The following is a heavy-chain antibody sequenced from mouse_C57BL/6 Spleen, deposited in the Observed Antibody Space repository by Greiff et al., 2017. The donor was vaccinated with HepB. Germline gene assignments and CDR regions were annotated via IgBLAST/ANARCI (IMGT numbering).Heavy chain of an antibody. Sequence: QVQLQQSGAELARPGASVKLSCKASGYTFTSYGLSWVKQSTGQGLGWIGEIYPRSGNTYYNEKFKGKATLAADKSSSTAYMELRSLTSEDSAVYFCARFYSNYWYFDVWGTGTTVTVSS. CDR2: IYPRSGNT. CDR3: ARFYSNYWYFDV. V-gene: IGHV1-81*01. J-gene: IGHJ1*03. D-gene: IGHD2-5*01. CDR1: GYTFTSYG.